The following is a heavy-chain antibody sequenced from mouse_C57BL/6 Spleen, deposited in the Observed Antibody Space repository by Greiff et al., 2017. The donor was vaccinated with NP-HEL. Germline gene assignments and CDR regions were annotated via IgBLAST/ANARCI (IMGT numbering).Heavy chain of an antibody. Sequence: QVQLKESGPGLVQPSQSLSITCTVSGFSLTSYGVHWVRQSPGKGLEWLGVIWSGGSTDYNAAFISRLSISKDNSKSQVFFKMNSLQADDTAIYYCARNGGYYGMDAMDYWGQGTSVTVSS. CDR2: IWSGGST. CDR3: ARNGGYYGMDAMDY. D-gene: IGHD1-1*01. CDR1: GFSLTSYG. J-gene: IGHJ4*01. V-gene: IGHV2-2*01.